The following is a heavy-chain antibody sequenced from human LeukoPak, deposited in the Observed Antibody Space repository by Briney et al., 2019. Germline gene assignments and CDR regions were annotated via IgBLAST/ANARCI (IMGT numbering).Heavy chain of an antibody. V-gene: IGHV3-66*02. CDR3: ARSITIFGDKAYYYYYYMDV. CDR1: GFTVGSNY. CDR2: IYSGGST. J-gene: IGHJ6*03. Sequence: GGSLRLSCAASGFTVGSNYMSWVRQAPGKGLEWVSVIYSGGSTYYADSVKGRFTISRDNSKNTLYLQMNSLRAEDTAVYYCARSITIFGDKAYYYYYYMDVWGKGTTVTVSS. D-gene: IGHD3-3*01.